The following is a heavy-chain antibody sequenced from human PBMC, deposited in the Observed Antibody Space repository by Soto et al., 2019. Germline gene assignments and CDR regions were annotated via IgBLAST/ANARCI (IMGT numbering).Heavy chain of an antibody. J-gene: IGHJ5*02. Sequence: SETLSLTCTVSGGSISSGGYYWSWIRQQPGKGLEWIGYIYYSGSTYYNPSLKSRVTISADTSKSQFSLKLSSVTAADTAVYYCARGPGNYGYNPWFDPWGQGTLVTVSS. CDR2: IYYSGST. D-gene: IGHD3-10*01. CDR3: ARGPGNYGYNPWFDP. V-gene: IGHV4-31*03. CDR1: GGSISSGGYY.